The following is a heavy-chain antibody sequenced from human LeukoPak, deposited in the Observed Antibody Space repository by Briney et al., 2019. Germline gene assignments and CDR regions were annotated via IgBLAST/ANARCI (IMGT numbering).Heavy chain of an antibody. CDR3: ARLKRLVPAASRNPLRGYYMDV. V-gene: IGHV4-39*01. CDR2: IYYSGST. D-gene: IGHD2-2*01. J-gene: IGHJ6*03. CDR1: GGSIHNSNYY. Sequence: SETLSLTCTVSGGSIHNSNYYWGWIRQPPGKGLEWIGSIYYSGSTYYNPSLKSRVTISVDTSKNQFSLKLSSVTAADTAVYYCARLKRLVPAASRNPLRGYYMDVWGKGTTVTVSS.